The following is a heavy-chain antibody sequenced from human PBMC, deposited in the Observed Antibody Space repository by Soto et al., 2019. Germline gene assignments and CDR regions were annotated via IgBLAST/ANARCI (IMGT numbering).Heavy chain of an antibody. CDR2: NNHSGST. CDR3: ARGYTGYCSGGSCSWYNWFDP. Sequence: QVQLQQWGAGLLKPSETLSLTCAVYGGSFSGYYWSWIRQPPGKGLEWIGENNHSGSTNYNPSLKSGVTISVDTSKNQFSLKLSSVTAADTAVYYCARGYTGYCSGGSCSWYNWFDPWGQGTLVTVSS. J-gene: IGHJ5*02. CDR1: GGSFSGYY. D-gene: IGHD2-15*01. V-gene: IGHV4-34*01.